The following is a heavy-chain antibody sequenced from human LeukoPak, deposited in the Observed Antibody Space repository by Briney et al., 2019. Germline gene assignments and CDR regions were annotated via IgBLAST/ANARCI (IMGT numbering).Heavy chain of an antibody. CDR2: IIPIFGTA. CDR3: ARDSYYDSSGYPWAFDI. V-gene: IGHV1-69*01. CDR1: GFTFSSYA. J-gene: IGHJ3*02. D-gene: IGHD3-22*01. Sequence: GGSLRLSCAASGFTFSSYAISWVRQAPGQGLEWMGGIIPIFGTANYAQKFQGRVTITADESTSTAYMELSSLRSEDTAVYYCARDSYYDSSGYPWAFDIWGQGTMVTVSS.